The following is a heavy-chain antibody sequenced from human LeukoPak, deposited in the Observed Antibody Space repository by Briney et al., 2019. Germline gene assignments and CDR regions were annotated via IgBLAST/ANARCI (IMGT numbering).Heavy chain of an antibody. Sequence: ASVKVSCKASGYTFTGYYMHWVRQAPGQGLEWMGWINPNSGNTGYAQKFQGRVTMTRNTSISTAYMELSSLRSEDTAVYYCARTGSSWYDTWGQGTLDTVSS. CDR3: ARTGSSWYDT. CDR2: INPNSGNT. D-gene: IGHD6-13*01. J-gene: IGHJ5*02. CDR1: GYTFTGYY. V-gene: IGHV1-8*02.